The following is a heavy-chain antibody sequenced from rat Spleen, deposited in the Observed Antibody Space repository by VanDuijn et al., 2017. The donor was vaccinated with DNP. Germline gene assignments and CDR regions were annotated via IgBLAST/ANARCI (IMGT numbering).Heavy chain of an antibody. Sequence: EVQLVESGGGLVQPGRSLKLSCTASGFTFSNYGMAWVRQGPTKGLEWVASISAGGGNTYYRDSVKGRFTISRENAENTLYLQMNSLRSEDTATYYCARWRIGPHYFDYWGQGVMVTVSS. CDR2: ISAGGGNT. J-gene: IGHJ2*01. V-gene: IGHV5S13*01. D-gene: IGHD1-11*01. CDR3: ARWRIGPHYFDY. CDR1: GFTFSNYG.